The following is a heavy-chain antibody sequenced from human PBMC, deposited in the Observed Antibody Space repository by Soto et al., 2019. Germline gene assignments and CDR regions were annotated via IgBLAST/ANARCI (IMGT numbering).Heavy chain of an antibody. V-gene: IGHV3-48*02. Sequence: EVQLVESGGGLVQPGGSLRLSCAASGFTFSSYSMNWVRQAPGKGLEWVSYISSSSSTIYYADSVKGRFTISRDNAKNSLYLQMNSLRDEDTAVYYCARDRITMLVPNWFDPWGHGTLVTVSS. CDR3: ARDRITMLVPNWFDP. CDR1: GFTFSSYS. D-gene: IGHD3-22*01. CDR2: ISSSSSTI. J-gene: IGHJ5*02.